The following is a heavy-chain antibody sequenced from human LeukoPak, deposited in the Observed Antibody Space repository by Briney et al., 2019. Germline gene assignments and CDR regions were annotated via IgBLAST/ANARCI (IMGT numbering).Heavy chain of an antibody. Sequence: PGGSLRLSCAASGFTFSGYEMNWVRQAPGRGLEWVSYISFSGDIIHYADSVKGRFTVSRENTKNSLYLQMNSLRAEDTAVYYCAKDQRSFPFDWGQGTLVTVSS. V-gene: IGHV3-48*03. CDR1: GFTFSGYE. CDR3: AKDQRSFPFD. CDR2: ISFSGDII. D-gene: IGHD6-13*01. J-gene: IGHJ4*02.